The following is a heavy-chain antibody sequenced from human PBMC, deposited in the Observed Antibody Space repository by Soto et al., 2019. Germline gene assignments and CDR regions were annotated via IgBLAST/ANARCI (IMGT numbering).Heavy chain of an antibody. CDR1: GGSFSGFY. CDR2: INHGGST. J-gene: IGHJ5*01. Sequence: QTLSLTDAVYGGSFSGFYWSWIRQPPGKGLEWIGEINHGGSTYYNPSFESRVAISLDTSKSQFSLTVTSVTAADTAVYFCARGRYCLTGRCFPNWFDSWGQGTLVTVSS. D-gene: IGHD2-15*01. V-gene: IGHV4-34*09. CDR3: ARGRYCLTGRCFPNWFDS.